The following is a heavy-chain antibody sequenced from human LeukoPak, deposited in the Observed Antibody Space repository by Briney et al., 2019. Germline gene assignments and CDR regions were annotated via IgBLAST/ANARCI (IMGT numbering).Heavy chain of an antibody. CDR3: ARGVIWFGESPKNWLGPDP. V-gene: IGHV3-23*01. CDR2: ISGSGGST. Sequence: QTGGSLRLSCAASGFTFSSYAMSWVRQAPGKGLEWVSAISGSGGSTYYADSVKGRFTISRDNSKNTLYLQMNSLRDEDTAVYYCARGVIWFGESPKNWLGPDPWGQGTLVTVSS. CDR1: GFTFSSYA. J-gene: IGHJ5*02. D-gene: IGHD3-10*01.